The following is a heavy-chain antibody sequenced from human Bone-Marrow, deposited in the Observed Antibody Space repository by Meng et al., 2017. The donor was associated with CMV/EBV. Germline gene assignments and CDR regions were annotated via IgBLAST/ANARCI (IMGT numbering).Heavy chain of an antibody. Sequence: SETLSLTCTVSGGSISSSSYYWGWIRQPPGKGLEWIGSIYYSGSTYYNPSLKSRVTISVDTSKNQFSLKLSSVTAADTAVYYCARDSGRYYDFWSGYYTSYYYGMDVWGQGTTVTVS. V-gene: IGHV4-39*07. CDR2: IYYSGST. J-gene: IGHJ6*02. CDR1: GGSISSSSYY. D-gene: IGHD3-3*01. CDR3: ARDSGRYYDFWSGYYTSYYYGMDV.